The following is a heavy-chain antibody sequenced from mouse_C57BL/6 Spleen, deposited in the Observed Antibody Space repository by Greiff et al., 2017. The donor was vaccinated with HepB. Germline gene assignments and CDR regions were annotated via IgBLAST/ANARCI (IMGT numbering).Heavy chain of an antibody. CDR2: IDPSDSYT. CDR3: ARRRSISYDGYSYAMDY. D-gene: IGHD2-3*01. J-gene: IGHJ4*01. V-gene: IGHV1-59*01. CDR1: GYTFTSYW. Sequence: VQLQQPGAELVRPGTSVKLSCKASGYTFTSYWMHWVKQRPGQGLEWIGVIDPSDSYTNYNQKFKGKATLTVDTSSSTAYMQLSSLTSEDSAVYYCARRRSISYDGYSYAMDYWGQGTSVTVSS.